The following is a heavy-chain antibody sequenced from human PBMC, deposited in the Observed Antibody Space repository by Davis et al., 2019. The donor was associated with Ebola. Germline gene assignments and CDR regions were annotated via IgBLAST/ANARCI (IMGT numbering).Heavy chain of an antibody. D-gene: IGHD3-10*01. V-gene: IGHV4-39*07. J-gene: IGHJ4*02. Sequence: MPGGSLRLSCTVSGGSISSSSYYWGWIRQPPGKGLEWIGSIYYSGSTYYNPSLKSRVTISEDTSKNQFSLKLNSVTAADTAVYYCARTGYFGSGDYWGQGNLVTVSS. CDR2: IYYSGST. CDR1: GGSISSSSYY. CDR3: ARTGYFGSGDY.